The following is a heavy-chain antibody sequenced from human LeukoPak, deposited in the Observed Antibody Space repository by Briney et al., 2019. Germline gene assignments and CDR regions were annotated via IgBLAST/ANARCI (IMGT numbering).Heavy chain of an antibody. D-gene: IGHD6-6*01. CDR3: ARDLGSSEYSSSSGWFDP. CDR2: VSSDSADI. V-gene: IGHV3-21*01. Sequence: GGSLRLSCAASGFTFSSYTMNWVRQAPGKGLEWVSSVSSDSADIFYADSLQGRFTVSRDKAKNSLYLQMNSLRAEDTAVYYCARDLGSSEYSSSSGWFDPWGQGTLVTVSS. CDR1: GFTFSSYT. J-gene: IGHJ5*02.